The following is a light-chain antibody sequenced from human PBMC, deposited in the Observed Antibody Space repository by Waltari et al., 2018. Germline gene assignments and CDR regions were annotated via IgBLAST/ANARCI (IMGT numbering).Light chain of an antibody. J-gene: IGKJ1*01. CDR3: QQGNNFPPT. CDR1: QGISNH. Sequence: DIQMTQSPSSVSASVGDRVTITCRASQGISNHLAWYQQKPGKAPKFLIYAASTLQSGVPTRCHCSGSCIEFALTIGDLQREEFATYFCQQGNNFPPTFGQGTEVEI. V-gene: IGKV1-12*01. CDR2: AAS.